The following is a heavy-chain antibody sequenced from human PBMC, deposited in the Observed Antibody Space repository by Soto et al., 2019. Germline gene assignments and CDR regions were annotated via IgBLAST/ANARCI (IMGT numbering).Heavy chain of an antibody. D-gene: IGHD3-10*01. V-gene: IGHV1-69*02. CDR3: AGGPTIVRGAPSWFDP. J-gene: IGHJ5*02. Sequence: QVQLVQSGAEVKKPGSSVKVSCKASGGTFSRYTINWVRQAPGQGLEWMGRIIPIAAIANYTQKFQGRVTITVDKSSTTAYMELSSLRSDGTAVYYRAGGPTIVRGAPSWFDPWGQGTLVTVSS. CDR1: GGTFSRYT. CDR2: IIPIAAIA.